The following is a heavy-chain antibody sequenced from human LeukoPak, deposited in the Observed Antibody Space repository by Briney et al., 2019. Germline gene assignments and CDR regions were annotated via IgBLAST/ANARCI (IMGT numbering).Heavy chain of an antibody. CDR1: GFTFNNFG. Sequence: ASVKVSCKASGFTFNNFGISWVRQAPGQGLEWMAWISAHNGNTHYAQKFQDRVTVTRDISTRTAYMELRSLTSDDTAVFYCARRSRDAFDIWGQGTMVTVSS. CDR3: ARRSRDAFDI. V-gene: IGHV1-18*01. J-gene: IGHJ3*02. CDR2: ISAHNGNT.